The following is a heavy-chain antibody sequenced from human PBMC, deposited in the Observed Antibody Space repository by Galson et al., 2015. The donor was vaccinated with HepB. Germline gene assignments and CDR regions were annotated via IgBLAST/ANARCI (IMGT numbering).Heavy chain of an antibody. V-gene: IGHV3-7*01. CDR2: MKQDGSGK. J-gene: IGHJ4*02. CDR1: GFPFSRNW. Sequence: SLRLSCAASGFPFSRNWLTWDRQAPGKGLEWVATMKQDGSGKFYVDSVKGRFTISRDNAKNSLYLQMNSLRVEDTAVYYCARDDDFWGQGTLVTVSS. CDR3: ARDDDF.